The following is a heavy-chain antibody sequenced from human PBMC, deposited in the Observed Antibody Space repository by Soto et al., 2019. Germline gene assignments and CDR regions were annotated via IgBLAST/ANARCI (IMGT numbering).Heavy chain of an antibody. V-gene: IGHV4-4*02. CDR3: ARRRITTFGVVITSYGMDV. Sequence: SETLSLTCAVSGGSISNNNCWNWVRQPPGKGLEWIGEIYHSGTTNYNPSLKSRVTISLDKSNNQFSLTLNSVTAADTAVYYCARRRITTFGVVITSYGMDVWGQGTTVTVSS. CDR2: IYHSGTT. D-gene: IGHD3-3*01. CDR1: GGSISNNNC. J-gene: IGHJ6*02.